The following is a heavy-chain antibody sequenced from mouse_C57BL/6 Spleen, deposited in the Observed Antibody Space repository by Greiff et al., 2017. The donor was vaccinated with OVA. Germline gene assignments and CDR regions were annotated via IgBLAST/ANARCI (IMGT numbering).Heavy chain of an antibody. CDR2: ISSGSSTI. D-gene: IGHD1-1*01. Sequence: EVKLMESGGGLVKPGGSLKLSCAASGFTFSDYGMHWVRQAPEKGLEWVAYISSGSSTIYYADTVKGRFTISRDNAKNTLFLQMTSLRSEDTAMYYCARRDYGSSYGAYWGQGTLVTVSA. CDR1: GFTFSDYG. J-gene: IGHJ3*01. V-gene: IGHV5-17*01. CDR3: ARRDYGSSYGAY.